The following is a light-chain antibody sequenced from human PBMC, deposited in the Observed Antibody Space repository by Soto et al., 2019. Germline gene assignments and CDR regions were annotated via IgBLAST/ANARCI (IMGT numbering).Light chain of an antibody. CDR1: SSDVGSYNL. J-gene: IGLJ1*01. V-gene: IGLV2-23*02. Sequence: QSVLTKPASVNGSPGGSITISCTGNSSDVGSYNLVSWYQQHPGKAPKVMIYEVSKRPSGVPNRFSGSKSGNTASLTISGLQAEDEADYYCCSYAGSSTYVFGTGTKVTV. CDR3: CSYAGSSTYV. CDR2: EVS.